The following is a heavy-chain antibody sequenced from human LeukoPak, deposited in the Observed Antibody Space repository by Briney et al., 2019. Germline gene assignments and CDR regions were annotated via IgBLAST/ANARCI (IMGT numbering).Heavy chain of an antibody. CDR2: ISAYNGNT. D-gene: IGHD6-19*01. CDR1: GYTFTIYG. V-gene: IGHV1-18*01. Sequence: ASVNVSCKASGYTFTIYGISWVRQAPGPGLEWMGCISAYNGNTNYAQKLQGRVTMTTDTSTSTAYMELRSLRSDDTAVYYCARVALRAVAGIFVNWGQGTLVTVPS. J-gene: IGHJ4*02. CDR3: ARVALRAVAGIFVN.